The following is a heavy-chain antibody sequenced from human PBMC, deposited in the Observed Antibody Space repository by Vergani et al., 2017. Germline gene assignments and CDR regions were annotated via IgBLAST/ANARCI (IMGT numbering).Heavy chain of an antibody. Sequence: QVQLVQSGAEVKKPGASVKVFCKASGYTFSTYGISWVRQAPGQGLEWMGWISAYNGNTNYPEKFQGRLTMTTETSTRTAYMELRSLRSDDTAVYYCARSPGDPWYQPLGDYWGQGTLVTVSS. CDR3: ARSPGDPWYQPLGDY. V-gene: IGHV1-18*01. CDR2: ISAYNGNT. D-gene: IGHD2-2*01. CDR1: GYTFSTYG. J-gene: IGHJ4*02.